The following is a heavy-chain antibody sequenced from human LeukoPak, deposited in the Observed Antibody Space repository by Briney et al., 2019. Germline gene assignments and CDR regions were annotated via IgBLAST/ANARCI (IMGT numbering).Heavy chain of an antibody. J-gene: IGHJ3*02. CDR2: IYYSGST. V-gene: IGHV4-59*01. D-gene: IGHD6-19*01. CDR1: GGSISSYY. Sequence: RSSETLSLTCTVSGGSISSYYWSWIRQPPGKGLEWIGYIYYSGSTNYNPSLKSRVTISVDTSKNQFSLKLSSVTAADTAVYYCARGSPGVIAVAGTGDFDIWGQGTMVTVSS. CDR3: ARGSPGVIAVAGTGDFDI.